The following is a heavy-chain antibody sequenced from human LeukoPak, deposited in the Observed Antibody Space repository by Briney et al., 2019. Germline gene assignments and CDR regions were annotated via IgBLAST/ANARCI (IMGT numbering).Heavy chain of an antibody. J-gene: IGHJ6*02. CDR2: ISGSGGNT. V-gene: IGHV3-23*01. CDR1: GLTFSTYA. D-gene: IGHD2-2*01. CDR3: AKTAAPNYDYYYGMDV. Sequence: GGSLRLSCAASGLTFSTYAMSWVRQAPGKGLEWVSTISGSGGNTYFADSVKGRFTISRDNSKNTLFLQMNSLRAEDTADYYCAKTAAPNYDYYYGMDVWGQGTTVTVSS.